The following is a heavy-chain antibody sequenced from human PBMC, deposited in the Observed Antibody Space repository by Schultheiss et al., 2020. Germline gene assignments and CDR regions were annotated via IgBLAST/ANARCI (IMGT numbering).Heavy chain of an antibody. CDR3: ARAEYSGSPEGYYYGMDV. V-gene: IGHV4-34*01. D-gene: IGHD1-26*01. J-gene: IGHJ6*02. Sequence: SQTLSLTCAVYGGSFSGYYWSWIRQPPGKGLEWIGYIYYSGSTYYNPSLKSRLSVSGDTSKNQFPLKLSSVTAADTAVYYCARAEYSGSPEGYYYGMDVWGQGTTVTVSS. CDR2: IYYSGST. CDR1: GGSFSGYY.